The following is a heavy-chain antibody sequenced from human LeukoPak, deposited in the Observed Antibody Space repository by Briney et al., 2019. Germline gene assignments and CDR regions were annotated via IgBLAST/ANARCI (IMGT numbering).Heavy chain of an antibody. CDR3: ARSEYDFWSGYLFDS. CDR2: INAGNGNT. CDR1: GYTFTSYA. V-gene: IGHV1-3*01. D-gene: IGHD3-3*01. J-gene: IGHJ5*01. Sequence: AASVKVSCKASGYTFTSYAMHWVRQAPGQRLEWMGWINAGNGNTKYSQNFQGRVTFTRDTSATTAYMELSSLRSEDTAVYYCARSEYDFWSGYLFDSWGQGTLVTVSS.